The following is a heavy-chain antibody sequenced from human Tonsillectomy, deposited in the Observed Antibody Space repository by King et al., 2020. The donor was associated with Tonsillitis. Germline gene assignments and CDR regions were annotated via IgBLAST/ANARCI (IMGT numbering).Heavy chain of an antibody. V-gene: IGHV3-23*04. CDR1: GFTFSSYA. CDR3: VKHSGRHSGGE. Sequence: VQLVESGGALVQPGGSLRLSCAASGFTFSSYAMSWVGQAPGKGLEWVSSISDSGGSTFYADSVKGRFTISRDNSKNTMYLQMNSLRAEDTAVYFCVKHSGRHSGGEGGQGTLVTVSS. J-gene: IGHJ4*02. D-gene: IGHD1-26*01. CDR2: ISDSGGST.